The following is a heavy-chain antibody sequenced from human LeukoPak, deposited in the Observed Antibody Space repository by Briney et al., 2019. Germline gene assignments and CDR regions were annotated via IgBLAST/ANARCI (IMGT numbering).Heavy chain of an antibody. CDR2: ISYDGSNK. V-gene: IGHV3-30*18. J-gene: IGHJ4*02. CDR1: GFTFSSYG. CDR3: AKEGALRRTDFDS. D-gene: IGHD2-15*01. Sequence: GGSLRLSCAASGFTFSSYGMHWVRQAPGKGLEWVAVISYDGSNKYYADSVKGRFTISRDNSKNTLYLQMNSLRAEDTAVYYCAKEGALRRTDFDSWGQGTLVTVSS.